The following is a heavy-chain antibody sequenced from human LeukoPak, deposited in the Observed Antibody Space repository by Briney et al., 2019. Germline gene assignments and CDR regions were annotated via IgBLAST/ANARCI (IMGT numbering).Heavy chain of an antibody. CDR3: ARETYYYASSGYPSDY. D-gene: IGHD3-22*01. V-gene: IGHV3-74*01. CDR1: GLTFSSYW. Sequence: GALRLSCAASGLTFSSYWMHWVRQAPGKGLVWVSRIDPDGSRTSYADSVKGRFTISRDNAKNTLYLQMNSLRAEDTAVYYCARETYYYASSGYPSDYWGQGTLVTVSS. J-gene: IGHJ4*02. CDR2: IDPDGSRT.